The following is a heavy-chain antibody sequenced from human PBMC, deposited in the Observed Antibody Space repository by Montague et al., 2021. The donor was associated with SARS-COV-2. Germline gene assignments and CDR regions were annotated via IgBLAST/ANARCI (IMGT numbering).Heavy chain of an antibody. CDR3: ARGRGGYYVSSGYYRTGGAFDV. Sequence: TLSLTCTVSDDSISSGTYYWSWIRQPAGKGLGWIGRIYTSGGTNYNPSLKSRVAISVDTSKNQFSLKLSSVTAADTAVYYCARGRGGYYVSSGYYRTGGAFDVWGQGTMVTVSS. V-gene: IGHV4-61*02. CDR2: IYTSGGT. D-gene: IGHD3-22*01. CDR1: DDSISSGTYY. J-gene: IGHJ3*01.